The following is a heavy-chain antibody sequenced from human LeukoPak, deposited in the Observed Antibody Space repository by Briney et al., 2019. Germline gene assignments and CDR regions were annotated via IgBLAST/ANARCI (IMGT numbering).Heavy chain of an antibody. CDR3: ARGGVAGGFYGFFDY. Sequence: SETLSLTCTVAGGSISTYYWSWIRQPPGRGLEWIGYIYYSGGTNHNPSLQSRATISVDTSKNQFSLKLNSVTAADTAVYYCARGGVAGGFYGFFDYWGQGTLVSVSS. J-gene: IGHJ4*02. V-gene: IGHV4-59*01. CDR1: GGSISTYY. D-gene: IGHD3-3*01. CDR2: IYYSGGT.